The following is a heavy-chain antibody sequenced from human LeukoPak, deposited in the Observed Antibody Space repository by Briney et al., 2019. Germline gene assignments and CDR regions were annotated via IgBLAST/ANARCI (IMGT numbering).Heavy chain of an antibody. V-gene: IGHV3-30*19. CDR3: ARDFSAALVWYFAL. CDR1: GFTFSSSG. D-gene: IGHD6-13*01. Sequence: GGSLRLSCAASGFTFSSSGMHWVRQAPGKGLEWVAFISYDGGNKFYADSVKGRFTISRDNSKNTLYLQMNSLSAEDTAVYYCARDFSAALVWYFALWGRGTLVTVSS. CDR2: ISYDGGNK. J-gene: IGHJ2*01.